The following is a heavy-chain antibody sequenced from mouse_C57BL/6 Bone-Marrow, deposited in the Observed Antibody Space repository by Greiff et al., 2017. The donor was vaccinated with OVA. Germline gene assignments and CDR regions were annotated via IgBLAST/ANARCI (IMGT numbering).Heavy chain of an antibody. CDR3: ARHAGSSYYAMDY. J-gene: IGHJ4*01. Sequence: EVKLMESGGGLVQPGGSLKLSCAASGFTFSDYYMYWVRQTPEKRLEWVAYISNGGGSPYYPDTVKGRFTISIDNDKNTLYLQMSRLKSYDTAMYYCARHAGSSYYAMDYGGQGTSVTVSS. CDR2: ISNGGGSP. CDR1: GFTFSDYY. V-gene: IGHV5-12*01. D-gene: IGHD1-1*01.